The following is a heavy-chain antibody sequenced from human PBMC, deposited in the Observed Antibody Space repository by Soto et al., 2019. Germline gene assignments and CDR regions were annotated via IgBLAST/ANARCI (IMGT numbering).Heavy chain of an antibody. CDR3: ARGQRFSDWFDP. V-gene: IGHV4-4*07. D-gene: IGHD3-3*01. CDR2: VYSSGGT. CDR1: GGSMTSYY. J-gene: IGHJ5*02. Sequence: SEALSLTCTCSGGSMTSYYWTWIQQPAGKGLEWIGRVYSSGGTHYNPSLKSRVTISLDTSKNQFSLRLLSVTDADTAVYFCARGQRFSDWFDPWGQGTLVTVSS.